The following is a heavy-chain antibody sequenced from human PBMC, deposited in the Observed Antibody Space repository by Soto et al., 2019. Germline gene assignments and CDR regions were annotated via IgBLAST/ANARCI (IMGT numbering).Heavy chain of an antibody. Sequence: EVPLVESGGGLIQPGGSLRLSCAASGFTVSSKYMTWVRQAPGKGLEWVSVIYGGGTTYYADSVKGRFTISRDYSKNTLYLQMNSLRAEDTAVYYCVQTTGWPGFDFWGQGTLVTVSS. J-gene: IGHJ4*02. V-gene: IGHV3-53*01. CDR1: GFTVSSKY. CDR3: VQTTGWPGFDF. CDR2: IYGGGTT. D-gene: IGHD6-19*01.